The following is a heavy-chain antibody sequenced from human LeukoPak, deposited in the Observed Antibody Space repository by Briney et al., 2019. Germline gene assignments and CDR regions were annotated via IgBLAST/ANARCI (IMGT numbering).Heavy chain of an antibody. Sequence: GASVKVSCKASGYTFTSYYMHWVRQAPGQGLEWMGIINPSGGITSYAQKFQGRVTMTRDMSTSTVYMELSSLRSEDTAVYYCATLGYCSGGSCYPLDYWGQGTLVTVSS. D-gene: IGHD2-15*01. V-gene: IGHV1-46*01. CDR2: INPSGGIT. CDR1: GYTFTSYY. J-gene: IGHJ4*02. CDR3: ATLGYCSGGSCYPLDY.